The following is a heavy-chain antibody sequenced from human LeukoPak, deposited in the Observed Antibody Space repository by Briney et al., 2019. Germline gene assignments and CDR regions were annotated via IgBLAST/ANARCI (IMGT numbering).Heavy chain of an antibody. V-gene: IGHV4-34*01. J-gene: IGHJ6*03. CDR3: AETSNIVVVPAAISAYYYYMDV. D-gene: IGHD2-2*01. CDR1: GGSFSGYH. Sequence: PSETLSLTCAVYGGSFSGYHWSWIRQPPGKGLEWIGSIYYSGSTYYNPSLKSRVTISVDTSKNQFSLKLSSVTAADTAVYYCAETSNIVVVPAAISAYYYYMDVWGKGTTVTVSS. CDR2: IYYSGST.